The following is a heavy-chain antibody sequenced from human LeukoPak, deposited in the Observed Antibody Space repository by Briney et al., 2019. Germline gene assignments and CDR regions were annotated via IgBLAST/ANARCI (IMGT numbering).Heavy chain of an antibody. D-gene: IGHD3-3*01. V-gene: IGHV4-59*08. CDR1: GGSTSSYY. CDR2: IYYSGST. Sequence: SETLSLTCTVSGGSTSSYYWSWIRQPPGKGLEWIGYIYYSGSTNYNPSLKSRVTISVDTSKNQFSLKLSSVTAADTAVYYCARVFSPHYDFWSSYQDDAFDIWGQGTMVTVSS. CDR3: ARVFSPHYDFWSSYQDDAFDI. J-gene: IGHJ3*02.